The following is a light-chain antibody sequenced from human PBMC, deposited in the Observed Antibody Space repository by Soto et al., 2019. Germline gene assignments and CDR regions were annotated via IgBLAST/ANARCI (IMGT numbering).Light chain of an antibody. CDR3: QQSYSARWT. Sequence: DIQMTQSPSTLSASVGAIVTITCRASESIISFLLWYQQTPGKAPKVLIYGASSLQTGVPSRFSGSGSGTDFTLTIDSLQPEDFAIYYCQQSYSARWTFGQGTKVEIK. J-gene: IGKJ1*01. CDR2: GAS. CDR1: ESIISF. V-gene: IGKV1-39*01.